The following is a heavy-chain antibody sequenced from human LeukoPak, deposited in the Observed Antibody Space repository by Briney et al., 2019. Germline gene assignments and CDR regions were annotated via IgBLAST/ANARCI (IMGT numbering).Heavy chain of an antibody. V-gene: IGHV2-5*02. D-gene: IGHD2-2*01. CDR2: IYWDVTK. Sequence: SGPTLVKPTQTLTLTCTFSGFSLSTSGVGVGWIRQPPGKALEWLALIYWDVTKRYSPSLKSRLTITKDTSKNQVVLTMTNMDPVDTATYYCAHRFQPGWFDPWGQGTLVTVSS. CDR3: AHRFQPGWFDP. CDR1: GFSLSTSGVG. J-gene: IGHJ5*02.